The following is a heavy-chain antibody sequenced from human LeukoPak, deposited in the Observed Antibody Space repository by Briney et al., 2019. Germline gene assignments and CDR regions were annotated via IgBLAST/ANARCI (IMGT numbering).Heavy chain of an antibody. Sequence: GGSLRPSCAASGFTVSSIYMTWVRQAPGKGLEWVSVIYTGGTYYADSVKGRFTISRDDSKNTLHLQMKSLRAEDTAVYYCVSSPVLRYFAYWGQGTLVSVSS. CDR2: IYTGGT. CDR1: GFTVSSIY. J-gene: IGHJ4*02. V-gene: IGHV3-66*01. D-gene: IGHD3-9*01. CDR3: VSSPVLRYFAY.